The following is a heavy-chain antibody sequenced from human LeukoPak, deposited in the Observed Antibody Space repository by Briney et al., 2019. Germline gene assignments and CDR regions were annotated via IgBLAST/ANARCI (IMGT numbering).Heavy chain of an antibody. D-gene: IGHD3-22*01. J-gene: IGHJ3*02. CDR2: MYHSGST. CDR1: GYSISSAYY. Sequence: SETLSLTCSVSGYSISSAYYWGWIRQPPGKGLAWIGTMYHSGSTNYNPSLKSRVTISVDTSKNQFSLKLSSVTAADTAVYFCARGPYSYDSSGAFDIWGQGTMVTVSS. CDR3: ARGPYSYDSSGAFDI. V-gene: IGHV4-38-2*02.